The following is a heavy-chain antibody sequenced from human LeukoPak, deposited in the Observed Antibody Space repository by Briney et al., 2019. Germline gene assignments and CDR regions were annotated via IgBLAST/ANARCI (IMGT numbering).Heavy chain of an antibody. CDR1: GFTFSSYS. Sequence: PGGSLRPSCAASGFTFSSYSMNWVRQAPGKGLEWVSYISSSSSTIYYADSVKGRFTISRDNAKDSLYLQMNSLRAEDTAVYNCARGAILTGYYTFDYWGQGTLVTVSS. CDR2: ISSSSSTI. J-gene: IGHJ4*02. CDR3: ARGAILTGYYTFDY. V-gene: IGHV3-48*01. D-gene: IGHD3-9*01.